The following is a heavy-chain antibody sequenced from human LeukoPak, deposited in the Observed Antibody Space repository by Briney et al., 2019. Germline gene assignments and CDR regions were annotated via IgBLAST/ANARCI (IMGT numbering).Heavy chain of an antibody. CDR2: IYYSGST. CDR3: ARDRYYYDSSGYYAWFDP. Sequence: SETLSLTCTVSGGSISSCYWSWIRQPPGKGLEWIGYIYYSGSTNYNPSLKSRVTISVDTSKNQFSLKLSSVSAADTAVYYCARDRYYYDSSGYYAWFDPWGQGTLVTVSS. D-gene: IGHD3-22*01. J-gene: IGHJ5*02. CDR1: GGSISSCY. V-gene: IGHV4-59*12.